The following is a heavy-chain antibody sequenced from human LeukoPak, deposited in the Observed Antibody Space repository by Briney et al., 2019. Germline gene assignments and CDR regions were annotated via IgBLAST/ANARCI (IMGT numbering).Heavy chain of an antibody. V-gene: IGHV4-30-4*08. CDR1: GGSISSGDYY. CDR2: IYYSGST. Sequence: PSETLSLTCTVSGGSISSGDYYWSWIRQPPGKGLEWIGYIYYSGSTYYNPSLKSRVTISVDTSKNQFSLKLSSVTAADTAVYYCASHVHGNYYDDSGYSAYFEHWGQGTPVTVSS. J-gene: IGHJ4*02. CDR3: ASHVHGNYYDDSGYSAYFEH. D-gene: IGHD3-22*01.